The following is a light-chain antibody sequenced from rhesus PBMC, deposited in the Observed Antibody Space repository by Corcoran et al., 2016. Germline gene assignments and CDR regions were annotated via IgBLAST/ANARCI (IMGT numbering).Light chain of an antibody. CDR2: DFS. V-gene: IGLV2-13*03. J-gene: IGLJ1*01. Sequence: QAAPTQSPSVSGSPGQSVTISCTGTSSDIGGFKRVSWYQHHPGKAPKLMIYDFSKRPSGISDRFSGSKSANTDSLTISGLQAEDEADYYCSSYGSSYIYMFGGRTRLTVL. CDR1: SSDIGGFKR. CDR3: SSYGSSYIYM.